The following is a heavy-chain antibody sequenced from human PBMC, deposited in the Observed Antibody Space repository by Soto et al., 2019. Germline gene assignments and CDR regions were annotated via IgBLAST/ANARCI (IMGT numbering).Heavy chain of an antibody. CDR3: ARCRSSSSLYYGMDV. CDR2: IIPIFGTA. Sequence: ASVKVSCKASGGTFSSYAISWVRQAPGQGLEWMGGIIPIFGTANYAQKFQGRVTITADKSTSTAYMELSSLRSEDTAVYYCARCRSSSSLYYGMDVWGQGTTVTVSS. J-gene: IGHJ6*02. CDR1: GGTFSSYA. V-gene: IGHV1-69*06. D-gene: IGHD6-6*01.